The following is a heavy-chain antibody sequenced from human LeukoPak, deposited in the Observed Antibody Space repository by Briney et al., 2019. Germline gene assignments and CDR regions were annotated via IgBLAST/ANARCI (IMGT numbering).Heavy chain of an antibody. Sequence: GASVKVSCKASGYTFTGYYMHWVRQAPGQGLEWMGWINPNSGGTNYAQKFQGRVTMTRDTSISTAYMELSRLRSDDTAVYYCARGFGYYYDSSGYLSWGQGTLVTVSS. J-gene: IGHJ4*02. D-gene: IGHD3-22*01. V-gene: IGHV1-2*02. CDR3: ARGFGYYYDSSGYLS. CDR1: GYTFTGYY. CDR2: INPNSGGT.